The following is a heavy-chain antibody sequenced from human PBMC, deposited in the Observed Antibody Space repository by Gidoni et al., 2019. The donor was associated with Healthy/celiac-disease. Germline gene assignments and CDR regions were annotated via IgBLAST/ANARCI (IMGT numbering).Heavy chain of an antibody. CDR1: GFSLSTSGVG. CDR2: IYWDDDK. D-gene: IGHD5-18*01. J-gene: IGHJ6*02. V-gene: IGHV2-5*02. CDR3: AHRAVDTAMVTRDGMDV. Sequence: QITLKESGPTLVKPTQTLTLTCTFSGFSLSTSGVGVGWIRQPPGKALEWLALIYWDDDKRYSPSLKSRLTITKDTSKNQVVLTMTNMDPVDTATYYCAHRAVDTAMVTRDGMDVWGQGTTVTVSS.